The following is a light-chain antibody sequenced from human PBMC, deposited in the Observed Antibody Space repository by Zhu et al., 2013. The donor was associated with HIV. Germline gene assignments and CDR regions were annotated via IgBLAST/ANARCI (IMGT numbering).Light chain of an antibody. V-gene: IGLV1-40*01. CDR1: SSNIGAGYD. CDR2: GNS. CDR3: AAWDDSLNGLV. Sequence: QSVLTQPPSVSGAPGQRVTISCTGSSSNIGAGYDVHWYQQLPGTAPKLLIYGNSNRPSGVPDRFSGSKSGTSASLAITGLQAEDEADYYCAAWDDSLNGLVFGGGTKLTVL. J-gene: IGLJ2*01.